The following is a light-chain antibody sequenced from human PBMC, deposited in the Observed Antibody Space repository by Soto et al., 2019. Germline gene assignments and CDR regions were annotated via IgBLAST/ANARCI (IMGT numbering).Light chain of an antibody. J-gene: IGLJ2*01. Sequence: QSALTQPPSASGSPGQSVTISCTGTSSDVGGYNYVSWYQQHPGKAPKLMIYEVSKRPSGVPDRFSGSKSGNTASLTLPGLQAEDEADYYCSSYAGSNNVVFGGGTKLTVL. CDR3: SSYAGSNNVV. V-gene: IGLV2-8*01. CDR1: SSDVGGYNY. CDR2: EVS.